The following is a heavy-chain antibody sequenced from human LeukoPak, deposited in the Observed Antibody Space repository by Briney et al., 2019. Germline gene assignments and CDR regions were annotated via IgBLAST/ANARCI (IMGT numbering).Heavy chain of an antibody. D-gene: IGHD3/OR15-3a*01. CDR2: IKRKGDDGTI. CDR1: GFTFSNAW. Sequence: PGGSLRLSCAASGFTFSNAWMSWVRQAPGRGLEWVGRIKRKGDDGTIDYAAPVKGRLSISRDDSKNTLYLQTNSLKSEDTAVYYCTAGTGRSDFDYRGQGTLVTVSS. CDR3: TAGTGRSDFDY. J-gene: IGHJ4*02. V-gene: IGHV3-15*01.